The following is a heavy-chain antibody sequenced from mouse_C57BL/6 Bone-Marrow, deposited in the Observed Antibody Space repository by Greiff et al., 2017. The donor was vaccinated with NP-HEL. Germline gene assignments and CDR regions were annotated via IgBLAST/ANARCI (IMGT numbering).Heavy chain of an antibody. CDR3: ASGQLRLRVPDFDY. J-gene: IGHJ2*01. CDR1: GYSITSGYY. Sequence: QESGPGLVKPSQSLSLTCSVTGYSITSGYYWNWIRQFPGNKLEWMGYISYDGSNNYNPSLKNRISITRDTSKDQFVLKLNSVTTEDTATYYCASGQLRLRVPDFDYGGQGTTLTVSS. CDR2: ISYDGSN. V-gene: IGHV3-6*01. D-gene: IGHD3-2*02.